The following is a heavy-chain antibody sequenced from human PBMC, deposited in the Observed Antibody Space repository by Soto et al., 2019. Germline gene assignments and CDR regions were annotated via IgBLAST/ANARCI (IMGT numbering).Heavy chain of an antibody. CDR3: AHSSYYDSSGYPFDY. J-gene: IGHJ4*02. CDR2: ISYGGRT. CDR1: GGSISSGGYY. V-gene: IGHV4-31*03. Sequence: PSETLSLTCTVSGGSISSGGYYWNWIRQHPGKGLEWIGYISYGGRTYYNPSLKSRVTISVDTSKNQFSLNLSSVTAADTATYYCAHSSYYDSSGYPFDYWGQGTLVTVSS. D-gene: IGHD3-22*01.